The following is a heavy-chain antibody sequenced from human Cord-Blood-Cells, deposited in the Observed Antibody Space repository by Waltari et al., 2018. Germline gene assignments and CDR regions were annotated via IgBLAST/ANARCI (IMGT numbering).Heavy chain of an antibody. CDR1: GGTFSSYA. Sequence: QVQLVQSGAEVKKPGSSVKVSCKASGGTFSSYAISWVRQAPGQGLEWMGGIIPIFGTANYAQKFQGRVTITADESTSTAYMELSSLRSEDTAVYYCARVLVVVPAALSYYYMDVWGKGTTVTVSS. D-gene: IGHD2-2*01. CDR3: ARVLVVVPAALSYYYMDV. V-gene: IGHV1-69*01. J-gene: IGHJ6*03. CDR2: IIPIFGTA.